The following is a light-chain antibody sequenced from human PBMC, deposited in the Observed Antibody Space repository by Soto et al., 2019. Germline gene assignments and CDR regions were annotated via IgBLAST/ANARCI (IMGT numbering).Light chain of an antibody. J-gene: IGKJ2*01. CDR1: QGISSY. Sequence: DIQMTQSPSSLSASVGDRVTITCRASQGISSYLNWYQQKPGKAPKLLIYAASSLQSGVPSRFSGSGSGTDFTLTISSLQPEDFATYYCQQSYTSPYTFGPGTNLEIK. V-gene: IGKV1-39*01. CDR3: QQSYTSPYT. CDR2: AAS.